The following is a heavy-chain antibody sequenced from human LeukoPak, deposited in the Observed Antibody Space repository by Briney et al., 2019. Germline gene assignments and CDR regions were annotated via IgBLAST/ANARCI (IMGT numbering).Heavy chain of an antibody. CDR3: AKDMRPPLSLVVVPLIDV. J-gene: IGHJ6*03. V-gene: IGHV3-43*02. Sequence: SGGSLRLSCATSGFIFEDYAIHWVRQAPGKGLEWVSLISADGSTAHYADSVKGRFTISRDNSRNSLYLQMESLRSDDTAFYYCAKDMRPPLSLVVVPLIDVWGTGTTVTVSS. D-gene: IGHD3-16*01. CDR1: GFIFEDYA. CDR2: ISADGSTA.